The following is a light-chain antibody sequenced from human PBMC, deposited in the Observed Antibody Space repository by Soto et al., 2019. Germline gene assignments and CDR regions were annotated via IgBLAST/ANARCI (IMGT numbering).Light chain of an antibody. CDR2: GVT. CDR3: TSYTSSSTYV. V-gene: IGLV2-14*01. Sequence: QSALTQPASVSESPGQSITISCAGTSSDIGGYNYVSWYQQHSDKAPKLMIYGVTNRPSGVSDRFSGSKSGNTASLTISGLQAEDEADYYCTSYTSSSTYVFGTGTKLTVL. J-gene: IGLJ1*01. CDR1: SSDIGGYNY.